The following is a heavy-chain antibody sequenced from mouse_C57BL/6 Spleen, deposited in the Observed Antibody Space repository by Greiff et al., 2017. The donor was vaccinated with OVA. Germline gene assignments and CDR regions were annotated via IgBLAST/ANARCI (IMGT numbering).Heavy chain of an antibody. CDR3: TTRDYGSSYFDY. Sequence: VQLKQPGAELVRPGASVKLSCTASGFNIKDYYMHWVKQRPEQGLEWIGRIDPEDGDTEYAPKFQGKATMTADTSSNTAYLQLSSLTSEDTAVYYCTTRDYGSSYFDYWGQGTTLTVSS. V-gene: IGHV14-1*01. CDR2: IDPEDGDT. D-gene: IGHD1-1*01. CDR1: GFNIKDYY. J-gene: IGHJ2*01.